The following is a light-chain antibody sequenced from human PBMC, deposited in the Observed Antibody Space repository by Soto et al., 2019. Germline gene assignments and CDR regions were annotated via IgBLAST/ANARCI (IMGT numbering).Light chain of an antibody. CDR2: DNN. V-gene: IGLV1-51*01. Sequence: QSVLTQPPSVSAAPGQKVTISCSGSSSNIGNNYVSWYQQLPGTAPKLLIYDNNKRPSGIPDRFSGSKSGTSATLGITGHPTGDEADFYSGTMDRSLSSGVFRRSTQLTVL. J-gene: IGLJ7*01. CDR1: SSNIGNNY. CDR3: GTMDRSLSSGV.